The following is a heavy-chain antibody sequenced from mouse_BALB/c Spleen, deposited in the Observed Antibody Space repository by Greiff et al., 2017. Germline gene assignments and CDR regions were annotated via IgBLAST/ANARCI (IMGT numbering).Heavy chain of an antibody. J-gene: IGHJ2*01. Sequence: EVHLVESGGDLVKPGGSLKLSCAASGFTFSSYGMSWVRQTPDKRLEWVATISSGGSYTYYPDSVKGRFTISRDNAKNTLYLQMSSLKSEDTAMYYCARRGVYFDYWGQGTTLTVSS. CDR2: ISSGGSYT. CDR1: GFTFSSYG. CDR3: ARRGVYFDY. V-gene: IGHV5-6*01.